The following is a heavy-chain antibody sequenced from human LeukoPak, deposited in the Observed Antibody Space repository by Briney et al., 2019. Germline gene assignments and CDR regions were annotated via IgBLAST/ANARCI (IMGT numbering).Heavy chain of an antibody. Sequence: GGSLRLSCAASGFTFSSYAMSWVRQAPGKGLEWVSAISGSGGSTYYADSVKGRFTISRDNSKNTLYLQMNSLRAEDTAVYYCAKDGLGYYDGMRDAFDIWGRGTMVTVSS. CDR2: ISGSGGST. V-gene: IGHV3-23*01. CDR3: AKDGLGYYDGMRDAFDI. D-gene: IGHD3-22*01. CDR1: GFTFSSYA. J-gene: IGHJ3*02.